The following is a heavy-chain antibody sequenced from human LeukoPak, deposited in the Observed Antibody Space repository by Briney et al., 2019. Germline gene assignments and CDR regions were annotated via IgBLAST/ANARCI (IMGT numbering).Heavy chain of an antibody. CDR3: ARVVVVVVAATAFDY. CDR1: GGSISSSSYY. D-gene: IGHD2-15*01. V-gene: IGHV4-39*07. J-gene: IGHJ4*02. CDR2: IYYSGTT. Sequence: SETLSLTCTVSGGSISSSSYYWGWIRQPPGKGLEWIGNIYYSGTTYNNPSLKSRVTISVDTSKNQFSLKLNSVTAADSAVYYCARVVVVVVAATAFDYWGQGTLVTVSS.